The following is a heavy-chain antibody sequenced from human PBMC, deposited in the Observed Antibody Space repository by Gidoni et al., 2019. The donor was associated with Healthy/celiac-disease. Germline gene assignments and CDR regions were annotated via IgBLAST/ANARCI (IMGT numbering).Heavy chain of an antibody. CDR3: AKTLDYYDSSGYYYAFDY. J-gene: IGHJ4*02. Sequence: AEVKKPGSSVNSSCKASGGTFSSYALSWVPQAPGQGLEWMGGIIPIFGTANYAQKFQGRVTITADEATSTAYMELSSLRSEDTAVYYCAKTLDYYDSSGYYYAFDYWGQGTLVTVSS. CDR1: GGTFSSYA. D-gene: IGHD3-22*01. V-gene: IGHV1-69*01. CDR2: IIPIFGTA.